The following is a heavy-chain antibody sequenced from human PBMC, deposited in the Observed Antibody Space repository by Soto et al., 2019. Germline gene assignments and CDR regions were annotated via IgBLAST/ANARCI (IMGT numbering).Heavy chain of an antibody. J-gene: IGHJ6*02. Sequence: QVQLVESGGGVVQPGRSLRLSCAASGFTFSSYGMHWVRQAPGKGLEWVAVIAYDRSNKYYANSVKGRFTISRDNSMNTLYLQMSSLRAEDTAVYYCAKDQVMNGDYDNYYCGMDVWGQGTTVTVSS. V-gene: IGHV3-30*18. D-gene: IGHD4-17*01. CDR2: IAYDRSNK. CDR1: GFTFSSYG. CDR3: AKDQVMNGDYDNYYCGMDV.